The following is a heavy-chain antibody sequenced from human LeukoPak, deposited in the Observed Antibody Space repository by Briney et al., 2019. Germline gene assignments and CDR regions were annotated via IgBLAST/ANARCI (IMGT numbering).Heavy chain of an antibody. CDR3: ARVEGPGSPFDH. V-gene: IGHV3-74*01. Sequence: GGSLRLSCAASGFTFKNYWMHWVRQAPGKGLMWVSGINSDGSDTRYADSVAGRFTISRDNAKNTLYLQTNSLRVEDTAVYYCARVEGPGSPFDHWGQGTLVTVSS. D-gene: IGHD1-1*01. CDR2: INSDGSDT. J-gene: IGHJ4*02. CDR1: GFTFKNYW.